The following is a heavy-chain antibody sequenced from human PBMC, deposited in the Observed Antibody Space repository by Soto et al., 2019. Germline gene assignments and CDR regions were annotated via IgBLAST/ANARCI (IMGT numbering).Heavy chain of an antibody. V-gene: IGHV3-30*18. J-gene: IGHJ4*02. Sequence: GGSLRLSCAASGFTFSSYGMHWVRQSPGKGLEWVAVISYGGSNKYYADSVKGRFTISRDNSKNTLYLQMNSLRAEDTAVYYCAKDSNSMVRGVITWLDYWGQGTLVTVSS. CDR1: GFTFSSYG. D-gene: IGHD3-10*01. CDR3: AKDSNSMVRGVITWLDY. CDR2: ISYGGSNK.